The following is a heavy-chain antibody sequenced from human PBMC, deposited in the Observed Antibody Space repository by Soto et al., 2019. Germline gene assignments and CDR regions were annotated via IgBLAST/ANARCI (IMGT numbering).Heavy chain of an antibody. D-gene: IGHD5-12*01. CDR2: TYYRSKWYN. Sequence: SQTLSLTCAISGDSVSSNSAAWNWIRQSPSRGLEWLGRTYYRSKWYNDYAVSVKSRITINPDTSKNQFSLKLSSVTAADTAVYYCARVGRRDGYNSSDYWGQGTLVTVSS. CDR3: ARVGRRDGYNSSDY. V-gene: IGHV6-1*01. CDR1: GDSVSSNSAA. J-gene: IGHJ4*02.